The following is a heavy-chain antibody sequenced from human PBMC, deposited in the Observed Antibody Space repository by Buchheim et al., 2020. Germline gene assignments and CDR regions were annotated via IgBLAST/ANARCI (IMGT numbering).Heavy chain of an antibody. D-gene: IGHD2-2*01. CDR3: ARTDIVVVPAAAPSYYYYGMDV. J-gene: IGHJ6*02. Sequence: QVQLQESGPGLVKPSGTLSLTCAVSGGSISSSNWWSWVRQPPGKGLEWIGEIYHSGSTNYNPSLKIRVTISVDKSKNQFSLKLSSVTAADTAVYYCARTDIVVVPAAAPSYYYYGMDVWGQVTT. CDR1: GGSISSSNW. V-gene: IGHV4-4*02. CDR2: IYHSGST.